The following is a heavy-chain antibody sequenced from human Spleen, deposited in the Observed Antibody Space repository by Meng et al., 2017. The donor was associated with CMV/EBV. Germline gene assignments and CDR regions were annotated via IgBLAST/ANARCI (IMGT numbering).Heavy chain of an antibody. CDR1: GGSFSGYY. J-gene: IGHJ4*02. CDR3: ARGQYTIFGVVIIPYYFDY. D-gene: IGHD3-3*01. Sequence: SETLSLTCAVYGGSFSGYYWSWIRQPPGKGLEWIGEMNHNGSTNYNPSLKSRVTISVDTSKNQFSLKLSSVTAADTAVYYCARGQYTIFGVVIIPYYFDYWGQGTLVTVSS. CDR2: MNHNGST. V-gene: IGHV4-34*01.